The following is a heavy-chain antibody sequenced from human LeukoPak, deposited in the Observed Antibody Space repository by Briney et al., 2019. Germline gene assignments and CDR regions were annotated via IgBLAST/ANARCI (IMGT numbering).Heavy chain of an antibody. Sequence: GGSLRLSCAASGFPFKDYYMSWIRQAPGKGLEWISYISSRGDSIYYAQSVEGRFTISRDNAKNSLYLQMNSLRGEDTAVYYCARDERWELPFVWGQGTLVTVSS. J-gene: IGHJ4*02. CDR1: GFPFKDYY. CDR3: ARDERWELPFV. CDR2: ISSRGDSI. D-gene: IGHD1-26*01. V-gene: IGHV3-11*04.